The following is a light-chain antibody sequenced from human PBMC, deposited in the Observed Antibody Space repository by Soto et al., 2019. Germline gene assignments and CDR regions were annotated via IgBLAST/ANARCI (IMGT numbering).Light chain of an antibody. CDR3: QQRSNWHPIT. J-gene: IGKJ5*01. CDR2: DAS. CDR1: LTISDNY. V-gene: IGKV3D-20*02. Sequence: EILLTHSPCTLSLSPGERATLSCRASLTISDNYLAWYQQKAGQAPRLVIYDASNRATGIPDRFSASGSGTDFTLTISSLEHEDFAVHYCQQRSNWHPITFGQGTRLEIK.